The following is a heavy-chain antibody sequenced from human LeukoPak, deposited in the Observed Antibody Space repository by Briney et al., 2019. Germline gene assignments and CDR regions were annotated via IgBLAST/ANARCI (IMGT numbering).Heavy chain of an antibody. CDR3: AREPFDI. V-gene: IGHV3-30*09. J-gene: IGHJ3*02. CDR2: ISLDGINN. Sequence: GGSLRLSCAASGFTFSTYAIHWVRQAPGKGLEWVAVISLDGINNYYADSVKGRFAISRDNSKNTLYLQMNSLRVDDTAVYYCAREPFDIWGQGTMVTVSS. CDR1: GFTFSTYA.